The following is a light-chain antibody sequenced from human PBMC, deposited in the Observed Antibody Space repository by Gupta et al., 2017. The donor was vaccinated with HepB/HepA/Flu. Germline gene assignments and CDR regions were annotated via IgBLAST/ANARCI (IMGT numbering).Light chain of an antibody. V-gene: IGLV2-14*03. CDR2: DVT. CDR3: RQYKHNVTCV. J-gene: IGLJ2*01. CDR1: SSDVCAYNY. Sequence: QSALTQPASVSGSPGQSITISCTATSSDVCAYNYVSWYHQHPGKAPKRIMYDVTSRPSGVSNRFSGSKSGNKASLTISGVQADDESDYYCRQYKHNVTCVLGGGTKLTVL.